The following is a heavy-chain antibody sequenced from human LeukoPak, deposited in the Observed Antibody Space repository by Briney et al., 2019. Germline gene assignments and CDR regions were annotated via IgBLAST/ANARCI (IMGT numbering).Heavy chain of an antibody. CDR2: INPGDSDT. CDR1: GYTFTNYW. Sequence: GESLKISCKGSGYTFTNYWIGWVRHMPGKGLEWMGIINPGDSDTRYSPSFQGQVTISADKSISTAYLQWSSLKASDTAMYYCARVWGTCSSSTCFIYFDYWGQGTLVTVSS. J-gene: IGHJ4*02. V-gene: IGHV5-51*01. CDR3: ARVWGTCSSSTCFIYFDY. D-gene: IGHD2-2*01.